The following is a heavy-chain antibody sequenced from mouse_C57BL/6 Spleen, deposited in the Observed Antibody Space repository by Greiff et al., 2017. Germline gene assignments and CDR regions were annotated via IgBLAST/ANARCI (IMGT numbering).Heavy chain of an antibody. CDR3: AREGMAADY. CDR1: GYSITSGYY. Sequence: ESGPGLVKPSQSLSLTCSVTGYSITSGYYWNWIRQFPGNKLEWMGYISYDGSNNYNPSLKNRISITRDTSKNQFFLKLNSVTTEDTATYYCAREGMAADYWGQGTTLTVSS. V-gene: IGHV3-6*01. D-gene: IGHD6-1*01. CDR2: ISYDGSN. J-gene: IGHJ2*01.